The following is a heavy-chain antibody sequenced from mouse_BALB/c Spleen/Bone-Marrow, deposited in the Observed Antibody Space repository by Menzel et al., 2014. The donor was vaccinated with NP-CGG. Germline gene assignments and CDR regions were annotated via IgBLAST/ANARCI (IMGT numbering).Heavy chain of an antibody. J-gene: IGHJ4*01. CDR2: IWTGGST. CDR1: GFSLTNSG. Sequence: QPSQSLSITCTVSGFSLTNSGVHWVRQSPGKGLEWLGVIWTGGSTDYNAAFISRLSISKDNSKSQVFFKMNSLQANDTAIYYCARGYDASYALDYWGQGTSVTVSS. CDR3: ARGYDASYALDY. D-gene: IGHD2-14*01. V-gene: IGHV2-2*02.